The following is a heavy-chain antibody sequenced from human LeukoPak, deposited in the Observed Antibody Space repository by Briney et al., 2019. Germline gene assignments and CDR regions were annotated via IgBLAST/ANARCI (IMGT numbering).Heavy chain of an antibody. CDR2: ISGSGGST. CDR1: GFTFDDYG. Sequence: GGSLRLSCAASGFTFDDYGMSWVRQAPGKGLEWVSAISGSGGSTYYADSVKGRFTISRDNSKNTLYLQMNSLRAEDTAVYYCAKGPGIAAPKDYWGQGTLVTVSS. CDR3: AKGPGIAAPKDY. D-gene: IGHD6-13*01. V-gene: IGHV3-23*01. J-gene: IGHJ4*02.